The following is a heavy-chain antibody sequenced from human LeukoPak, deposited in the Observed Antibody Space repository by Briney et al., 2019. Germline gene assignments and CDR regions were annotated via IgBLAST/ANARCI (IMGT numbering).Heavy chain of an antibody. CDR3: AKVADSSGYYPRTFDY. J-gene: IGHJ4*02. CDR1: GFTFSSYA. V-gene: IGHV3-23*01. Sequence: PGGSLRLSCAASGFTFSSYAMSWVRQAPGKGLEWVSAISSSGGSTYYADSVKGRFTISRDNSKNTLYLQMNSLRAEDTAVYYCAKVADSSGYYPRTFDYWGQGTLVTVSS. CDR2: ISSSGGST. D-gene: IGHD3-22*01.